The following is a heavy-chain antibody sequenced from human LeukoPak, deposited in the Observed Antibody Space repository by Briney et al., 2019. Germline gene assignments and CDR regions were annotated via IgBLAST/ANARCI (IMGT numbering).Heavy chain of an antibody. CDR3: ARVRNWCSGGSCYGFDY. D-gene: IGHD2-15*01. V-gene: IGHV1-2*06. J-gene: IGHJ4*02. CDR2: INPNSGGT. CDR1: GYTFTGYY. Sequence: GASVKVSCKASGYTFTGYYMHWVRQAPGQGLEWMRRINPNSGGTNYAQKFQGRVTMTRDTSVSTAYMELSRLRSDDTAVYYCARVRNWCSGGSCYGFDYWGQGTLVTVSS.